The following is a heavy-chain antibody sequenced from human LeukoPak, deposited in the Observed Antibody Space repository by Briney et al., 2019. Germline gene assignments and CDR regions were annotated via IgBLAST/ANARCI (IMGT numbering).Heavy chain of an antibody. CDR3: ARVRGHCSSTSCYTLSADY. J-gene: IGHJ4*02. Sequence: GASVKVSCKASGGTFSSYTISWVRQAPGQGREWMGRIIPILGIANYAQKFQGRVTITADKSTSTAYMELSSPRSEDTAVYYCARVRGHCSSTSCYTLSADYWGQGTLVTVSP. CDR1: GGTFSSYT. D-gene: IGHD2-2*02. CDR2: IIPILGIA. V-gene: IGHV1-69*02.